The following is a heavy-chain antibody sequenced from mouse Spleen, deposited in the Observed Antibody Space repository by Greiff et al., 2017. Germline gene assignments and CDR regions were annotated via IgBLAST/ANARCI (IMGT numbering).Heavy chain of an antibody. J-gene: IGHJ4*01. V-gene: IGHV2-6*01. CDR3: ATYGNYGDYAMDY. Sequence: VKLVESGPGLVAPSQSLSITCTVSGFSLTSYGVDWVRQSPGKGLEWLGVIWGGGSTNYNSALKSRLSISKDNSKSQVFLKMNSLQTDDTAMYYCATYGNYGDYAMDYWGQGTSVTVSS. CDR1: GFSLTSYG. D-gene: IGHD2-1*01. CDR2: IWGGGST.